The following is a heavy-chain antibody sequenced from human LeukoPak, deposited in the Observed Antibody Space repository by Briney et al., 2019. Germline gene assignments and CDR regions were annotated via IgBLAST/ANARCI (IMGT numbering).Heavy chain of an antibody. CDR3: ARPFFDDYGSGSYYRFRAFDI. CDR1: GYIFTGYY. V-gene: IGHV1-2*02. CDR2: INPNSGGT. Sequence: GGSVKVSCKASGYIFTGYYMHWVRQAPGQGLEWMGSINPNSGGTKYAQKFQGRVTMTRDTSISTAYMELSRLRSDDTAVYYCARPFFDDYGSGSYYRFRAFDIWGQGTMVTVSS. J-gene: IGHJ3*02. D-gene: IGHD3-10*01.